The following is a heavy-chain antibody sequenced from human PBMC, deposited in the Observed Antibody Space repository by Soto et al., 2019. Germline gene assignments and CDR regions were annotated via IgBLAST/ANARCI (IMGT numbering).Heavy chain of an antibody. J-gene: IGHJ6*02. V-gene: IGHV1-3*01. CDR1: GYTFTSYA. D-gene: IGHD6-13*01. CDR2: INAGNGNT. Sequence: ASVKVSCKASGYTFTSYAMHWVRQAPGQRLEWMGWINAGNGNTKYSQKFQGRVTITRDTSASTAYMELSSLRSEDTAVYYCARERLAAAGKVSYYYYGMDVWGQGTMVTVSS. CDR3: ARERLAAAGKVSYYYYGMDV.